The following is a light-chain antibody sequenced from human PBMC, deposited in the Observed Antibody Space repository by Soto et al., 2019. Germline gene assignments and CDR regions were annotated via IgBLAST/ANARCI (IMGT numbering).Light chain of an antibody. V-gene: IGKV1-5*01. CDR3: QQYHGYWT. Sequence: DFQMVQSPSTLSASVADRVTITCRASQNIRSRLAWFQQKPGKDPKLLIYDDSSLESGVPQRFSGSGSGTEFTLTISSLQTDDFSTYYCQQYHGYWTFGQGTKVDIK. CDR1: QNIRSR. CDR2: DDS. J-gene: IGKJ1*01.